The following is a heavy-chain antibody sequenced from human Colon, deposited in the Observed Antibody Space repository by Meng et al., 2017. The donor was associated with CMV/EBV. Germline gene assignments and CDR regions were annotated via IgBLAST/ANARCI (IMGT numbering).Heavy chain of an antibody. CDR1: GGSFSNYA. V-gene: IGHV1-69*10. CDR2: IIPFLSIV. Sequence: GGSFSNYAISWVRQAPGQGLDWMGGIIPFLSIVNYAQKFRDRVTITADKSTGTAYMELSRLRSDDTAVYYCARGAAAATYARNWFDPWGQGTLVTVSS. D-gene: IGHD6-13*01. CDR3: ARGAAAATYARNWFDP. J-gene: IGHJ5*02.